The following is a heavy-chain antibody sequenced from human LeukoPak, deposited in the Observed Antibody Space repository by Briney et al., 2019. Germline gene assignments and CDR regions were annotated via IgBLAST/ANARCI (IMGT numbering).Heavy chain of an antibody. D-gene: IGHD1-26*01. CDR2: ISGSGGST. V-gene: IGHV3-23*01. Sequence: GGSLRLSCAAPGFTFSSYAMSWVRQAPGRGLEWVSAISGSGGSTYYADSVKGRFTISRDNSKNTLYLQMNSLRAEDTAVYYCANEWELSVFDYWGQGTLVTVSS. J-gene: IGHJ4*02. CDR1: GFTFSSYA. CDR3: ANEWELSVFDY.